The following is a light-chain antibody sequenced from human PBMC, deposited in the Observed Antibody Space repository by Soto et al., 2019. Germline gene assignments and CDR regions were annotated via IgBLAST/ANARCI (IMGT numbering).Light chain of an antibody. J-gene: IGKJ1*01. Sequence: DIQLTQSPSTLSASFGDRVTLTCRASQSLNSRLAWYQQRPGKAPKLLIYDASTLESGVPSRFSGSGSGTEFTLTINNLQPDDLATYICQQYKSYSTFGRGTKVDTK. CDR1: QSLNSR. V-gene: IGKV1-5*01. CDR2: DAS. CDR3: QQYKSYST.